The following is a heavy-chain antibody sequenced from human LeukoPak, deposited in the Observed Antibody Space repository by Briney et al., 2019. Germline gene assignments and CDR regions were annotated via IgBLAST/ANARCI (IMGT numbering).Heavy chain of an antibody. V-gene: IGHV1-8*03. CDR1: GYTFTSYD. D-gene: IGHD2-15*01. CDR3: ARGFLVEPFDY. CDR2: MNPNSGNT. J-gene: IGHJ4*02. Sequence: GASVKVSCMASGYTFTSYDINWVRQATGQGLEWMGWMNPNSGNTGYAQKFQGRVTITRNTSISTAYMELSSLRSEDTAVYYCARGFLVEPFDYWGQRTLVTVSS.